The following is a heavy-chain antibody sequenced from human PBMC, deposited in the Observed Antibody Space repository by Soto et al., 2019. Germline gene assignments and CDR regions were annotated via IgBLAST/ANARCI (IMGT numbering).Heavy chain of an antibody. Sequence: SETLSLTCTVSGGSISSYYWSWIRQPPGKGLEWIGYIYYSGSTNYNPSLKSRVTISVDTSKNQFSLKLSSVTAADTAVYYCARVPHYGDYPPYYFDYWGQGTLVTVSS. V-gene: IGHV4-59*01. CDR3: ARVPHYGDYPPYYFDY. CDR2: IYYSGST. J-gene: IGHJ4*02. CDR1: GGSISSYY. D-gene: IGHD4-17*01.